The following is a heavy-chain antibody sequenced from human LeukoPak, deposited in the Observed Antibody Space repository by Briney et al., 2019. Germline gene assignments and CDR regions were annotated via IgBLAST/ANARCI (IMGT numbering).Heavy chain of an antibody. V-gene: IGHV6-1*01. CDR3: ARGKYTSFDN. D-gene: IGHD2-2*01. CDR1: GDSLFTNSVA. J-gene: IGHJ4*02. Sequence: SQTLSLTCAISGDSLFTNSVAWNWIRQSPSRGLEWLGRTYYRSKWSFDYALPVKSRITISADTSKNHFSLQLSSVTPDDTALYYCARGKYTSFDNWGQGTLVTVSS. CDR2: TYYRSKWSF.